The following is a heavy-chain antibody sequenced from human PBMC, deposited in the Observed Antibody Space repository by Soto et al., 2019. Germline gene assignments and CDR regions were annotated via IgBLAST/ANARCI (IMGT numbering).Heavy chain of an antibody. D-gene: IGHD6-19*01. J-gene: IGHJ6*02. V-gene: IGHV1-69*01. CDR1: GGTFSSYA. CDR3: AGGGIAVAPGYYYGMDV. CDR2: IIPIFGTA. Sequence: QVQLVQSGAEVKKPGSSVKVSCKASGGTFSSYAISWVRQAPGQGLEWMGGIIPIFGTANYAQKFQGRVTITADESKSKGYMGVSSLGSEENAGYYCAGGGIAVAPGYYYGMDVWGQGTTVTVSS.